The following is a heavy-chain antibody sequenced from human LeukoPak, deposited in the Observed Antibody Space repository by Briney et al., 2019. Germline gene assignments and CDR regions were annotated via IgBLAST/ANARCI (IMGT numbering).Heavy chain of an antibody. J-gene: IGHJ2*01. CDR2: INPSGGST. CDR3: ARDLSSSSWSYWYFDL. V-gene: IGHV1-46*02. Sequence: GASVKVSCKASGYIFNSYYMHCVRQAPGQGLEWMGIINPSGGSTSYAQKFQGRVTMTRDTSTSTVYMELSSLRSEDTAVYYCARDLSSSSWSYWYFDLWGRGTLVTVSS. CDR1: GYIFNSYY. D-gene: IGHD6-13*01.